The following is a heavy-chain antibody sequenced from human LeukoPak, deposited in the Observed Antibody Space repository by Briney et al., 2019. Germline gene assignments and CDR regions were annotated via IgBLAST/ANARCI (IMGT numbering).Heavy chain of an antibody. CDR1: GFTFSNDW. CDR3: ARGISLWNADY. Sequence: PGGSLRLSCAVSGFTFSNDWMTWVRQAPGKGLEWVANIKPDGSDKYYVDSVKGRFTISRDNAKNSLYLQMNTLRAEDTAVYYCARGISLWNADYWGQGTLVSVSS. D-gene: IGHD1-1*01. V-gene: IGHV3-7*01. CDR2: IKPDGSDK. J-gene: IGHJ4*02.